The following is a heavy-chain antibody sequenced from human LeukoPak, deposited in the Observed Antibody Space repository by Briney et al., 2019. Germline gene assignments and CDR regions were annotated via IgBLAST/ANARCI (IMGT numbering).Heavy chain of an antibody. CDR2: IRNDGNKK. CDR3: VKVDT. J-gene: IGHJ4*02. D-gene: IGHD3-22*01. Sequence: GGSLRLSCVASGFSFSTSGMHWVRQSPGKGLDWVAFIRNDGNKKNYAESVKGRFTISRDNPRNTLYLQMDSLSAEDTAVYYCVKVDTWGQGTLVTVSS. CDR1: GFSFSTSG. V-gene: IGHV3-30*02.